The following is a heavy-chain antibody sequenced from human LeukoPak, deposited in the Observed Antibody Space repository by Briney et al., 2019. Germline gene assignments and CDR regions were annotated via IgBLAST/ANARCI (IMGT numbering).Heavy chain of an antibody. CDR1: GFTFSSYS. CDR3: AKEGRSSSWYDWYFDL. Sequence: PGGSLRLSCAASGFTFSSYSMNWVRQAPGKGLEWVSAISGSGGSTYYADSVKGRFTISRDNSKNTLYLQMNSLRAEDTAVYYCAKEGRSSSWYDWYFDLWGRGTLVTVSS. J-gene: IGHJ2*01. D-gene: IGHD6-13*01. CDR2: ISGSGGST. V-gene: IGHV3-23*01.